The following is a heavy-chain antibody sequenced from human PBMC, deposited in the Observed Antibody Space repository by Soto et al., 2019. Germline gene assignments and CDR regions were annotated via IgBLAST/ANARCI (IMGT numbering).Heavy chain of an antibody. CDR3: ARDGGVIIPGAIGGGYGLDV. J-gene: IGHJ6*02. Sequence: XGSLRLSCAAAGFTFSDYYMSWIRQAPGKGLEWISYISGRNTFTQYADSVKGRFTISRDNAKNSLYLQLNSLTAEDTAVYYCARDGGVIIPGAIGGGYGLDVWGQGTTVTVSS. CDR2: ISGRNTFT. V-gene: IGHV3-11*06. D-gene: IGHD2-2*02. CDR1: GFTFSDYY.